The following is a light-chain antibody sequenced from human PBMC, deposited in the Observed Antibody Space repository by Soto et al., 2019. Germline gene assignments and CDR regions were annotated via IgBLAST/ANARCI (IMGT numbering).Light chain of an antibody. V-gene: IGLV1-47*02. CDR1: SSNIGYNY. CDR2: SNN. CDR3: ATWDDSLSGVL. J-gene: IGLJ2*01. Sequence: QLVLTQPPSASGTPGQRVTISCSGSSSNIGYNYVYWYQQLPGTAPKLLIYSNNQRPSGVPDRFSGSKSGTSASLAISGLRSEDEADYYCATWDDSLSGVLFGGGTKLTVL.